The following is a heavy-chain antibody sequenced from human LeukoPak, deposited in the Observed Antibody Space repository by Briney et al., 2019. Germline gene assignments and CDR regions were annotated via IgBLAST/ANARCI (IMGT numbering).Heavy chain of an antibody. V-gene: IGHV4-39*07. CDR1: GGSISSSSYY. CDR2: IYYSGST. J-gene: IGHJ4*02. Sequence: SETLSLTCTVSGGSISSSSYYWGWIRQPPGKGLEWIGSIYYSGSTYYNPSLKSRVTISVDTSKNQFSLKLSSLTAADTAVYYCPYRSGYLAGIDYWGQGTLVTVSS. D-gene: IGHD3-22*01. CDR3: PYRSGYLAGIDY.